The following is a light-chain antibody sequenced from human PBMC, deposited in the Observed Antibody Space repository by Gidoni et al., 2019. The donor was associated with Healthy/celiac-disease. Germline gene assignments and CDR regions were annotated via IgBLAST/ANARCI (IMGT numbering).Light chain of an antibody. V-gene: IGKV1-5*03. CDR1: QSISSW. CDR3: QQDNSYSWT. Sequence: DIQMTPSPSTLSASVGDRVSITCRASQSISSWLAWYQQTPGKAPNLLIYKAYSLESGVPSRFSGSGSGTEFTLTVSSLQPDDFATYYCQQDNSYSWTFXQXTRVEIK. J-gene: IGKJ1*01. CDR2: KAY.